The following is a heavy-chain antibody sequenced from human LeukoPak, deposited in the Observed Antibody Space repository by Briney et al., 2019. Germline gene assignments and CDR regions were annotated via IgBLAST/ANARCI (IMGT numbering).Heavy chain of an antibody. Sequence: ASVKVSCKASGYTFTGYYMHWVRQAPGQGLEWMGWINPNSGGTNYAQKFQGRVTMTRDTSISTAYMELSRLRSDDTAVYYCARDHSGSYFDWFDPWGQGILVTVSS. CDR2: INPNSGGT. V-gene: IGHV1-2*02. D-gene: IGHD1-26*01. CDR3: ARDHSGSYFDWFDP. CDR1: GYTFTGYY. J-gene: IGHJ5*02.